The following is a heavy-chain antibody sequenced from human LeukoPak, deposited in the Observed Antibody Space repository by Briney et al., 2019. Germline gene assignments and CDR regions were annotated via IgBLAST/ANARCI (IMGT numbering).Heavy chain of an antibody. CDR3: ASHDYGDYVVY. CDR2: IYSGGST. D-gene: IGHD4-17*01. Sequence: GGSLRLSCAASGFTVSSNYMSWVRQAPGKGLEWVSVIYSGGSTYYADSVKGRFTISRDNSKNTLYLQMNSLRAEDTAVYYCASHDYGDYVVYWGQGTLVTVSS. V-gene: IGHV3-66*04. CDR1: GFTVSSNY. J-gene: IGHJ4*02.